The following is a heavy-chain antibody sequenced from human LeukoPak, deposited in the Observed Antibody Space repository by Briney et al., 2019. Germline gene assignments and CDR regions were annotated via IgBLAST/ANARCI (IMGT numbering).Heavy chain of an antibody. CDR3: GRSGRGGAFDI. J-gene: IGHJ3*02. V-gene: IGHV3-74*01. CDR2: INADGSTT. D-gene: IGHD1-26*01. Sequence: PLGSLRLSCAASRSGFTFNNYWMHCVRQPPGKWLVWVSRINADGSTTSYAASVKGRFTISLDNANNTQYLQMSSLRADDTSINYCGRSGRGGAFDIWGQGTMVTVSS. CDR1: RSGFTFNNYW.